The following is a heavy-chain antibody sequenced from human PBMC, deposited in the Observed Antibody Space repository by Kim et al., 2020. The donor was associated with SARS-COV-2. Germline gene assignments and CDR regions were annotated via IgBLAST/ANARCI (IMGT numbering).Heavy chain of an antibody. Sequence: SVKGRLRISREKSKNTAYLQMNSLKTEDTAVYYCTSVPGTTLAFWDAVDIWGQGTMVTVSS. J-gene: IGHJ3*02. D-gene: IGHD1-1*01. CDR3: TSVPGTTLAFWDAVDI. V-gene: IGHV3-73*01.